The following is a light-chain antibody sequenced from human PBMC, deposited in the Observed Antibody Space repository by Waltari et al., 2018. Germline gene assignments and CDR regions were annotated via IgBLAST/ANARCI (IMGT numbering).Light chain of an antibody. CDR1: SSNIGAGYD. J-gene: IGLJ2*01. CDR3: QSYDSSLSGPVV. Sequence: QSVLTQPPSVSGAPGQRVTISCTGSSSNIGAGYDVHWYQQLPGTAPRLLIYGRISRPLGVPDRFSASKSGPSSSLAITGLQAEDEADYYCQSYDSSLSGPVVFGGGTKLTVL. V-gene: IGLV1-40*01. CDR2: GRI.